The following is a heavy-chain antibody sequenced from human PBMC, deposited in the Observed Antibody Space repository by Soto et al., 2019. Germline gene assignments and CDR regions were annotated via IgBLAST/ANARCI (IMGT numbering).Heavy chain of an antibody. V-gene: IGHV3-9*01. CDR1: GFTFDDYA. Sequence: EVQLVESGGGLVQPGRSLRLSCAASGFTFDDYAMHWVRQAPGKGLEWVSGISWNSGSIGYADSVKGRFTISRDNAKNSLYLQINSLRAEDTALYYCAKDMLLSGHDAFDIWGQGTMVTVSS. J-gene: IGHJ3*02. CDR3: AKDMLLSGHDAFDI. CDR2: ISWNSGSI. D-gene: IGHD2-15*01.